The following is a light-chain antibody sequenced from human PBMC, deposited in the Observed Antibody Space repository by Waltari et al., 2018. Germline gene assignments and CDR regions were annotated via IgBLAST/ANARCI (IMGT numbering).Light chain of an antibody. CDR1: SSDVGGYYY. CDR2: EVS. Sequence: QSALTQPPSASGSPGQSVTISCPGTSSDVGGYYYVSWYQHHPGKAPKFMIYEVSKRPSGVPDRFSGSKSGNTASLTVSGLQAEDEADYYCSSYAGSNTWVFGGGTKLTVL. J-gene: IGLJ3*02. CDR3: SSYAGSNTWV. V-gene: IGLV2-8*01.